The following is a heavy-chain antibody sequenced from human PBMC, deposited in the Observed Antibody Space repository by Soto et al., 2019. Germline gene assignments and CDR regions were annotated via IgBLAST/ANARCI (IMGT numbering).Heavy chain of an antibody. CDR1: GYTFTGYY. J-gene: IGHJ3*02. Sequence: ASVKVSCKASGYTFTGYYMHWVRQAPGQGLEWMGWINPNSGGTNYAQKFQGWVTMTRDTSISTAYMELSRLRSDDTAVYYCARVRAAVAKYAFDIRGQGAVVTVSS. V-gene: IGHV1-2*04. D-gene: IGHD2-15*01. CDR2: INPNSGGT. CDR3: ARVRAAVAKYAFDI.